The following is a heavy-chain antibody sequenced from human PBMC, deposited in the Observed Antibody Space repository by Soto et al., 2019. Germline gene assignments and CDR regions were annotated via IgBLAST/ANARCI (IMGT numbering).Heavy chain of an antibody. Sequence: QVRLVQSGAEVKKPGASVKVSCQGSGYAFTTYGITWVRQAPGQGLEWMGWISAHNGNTNYAQKLQGRVTVTRDTSTSTAYMELRSLRYDDTAVYYCARVRYGDYWGQGAMVTVSS. V-gene: IGHV1-18*01. D-gene: IGHD1-1*01. CDR1: GYAFTTYG. CDR2: ISAHNGNT. CDR3: ARVRYGDY. J-gene: IGHJ4*02.